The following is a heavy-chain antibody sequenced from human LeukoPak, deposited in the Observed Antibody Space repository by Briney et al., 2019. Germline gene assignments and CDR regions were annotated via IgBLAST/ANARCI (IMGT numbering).Heavy chain of an antibody. J-gene: IGHJ4*02. D-gene: IGHD1-26*01. V-gene: IGHV4-34*01. CDR3: ARFSGELGFDY. Sequence: SETLSLTCAVYGGSFSGYYWSWIRQPPGKGLEWIGEINHSRSTNYNPSLKSRVTISVDTSKNQFSLNLSSVTAADTAVYYCARFSGELGFDYWGQGTLVTVSS. CDR2: INHSRST. CDR1: GGSFSGYY.